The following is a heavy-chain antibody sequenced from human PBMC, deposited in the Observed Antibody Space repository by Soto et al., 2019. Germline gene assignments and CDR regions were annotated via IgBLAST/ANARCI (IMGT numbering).Heavy chain of an antibody. CDR2: IRSETFGGTT. CDR1: GFTFGDYP. J-gene: IGHJ4*02. Sequence: QPGGSLRLSCTASGFTFGDYPMTWVRQAPGKGLEWVGVIRSETFGGTTHYAASVRGRFTISRDDSKSIAYLQMNSLKTEDTAVYYCTRELFGDYNYWGRGTLVTVSS. D-gene: IGHD4-17*01. V-gene: IGHV3-49*04. CDR3: TRELFGDYNY.